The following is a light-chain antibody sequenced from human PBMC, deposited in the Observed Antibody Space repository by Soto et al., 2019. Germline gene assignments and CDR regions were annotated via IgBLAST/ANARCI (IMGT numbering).Light chain of an antibody. CDR2: DAS. CDR1: QSVSSY. Sequence: EIVLTQSPATLSLSPGERATLSCRASQSVSSYLAWYQQKPGQAPRLLIYDASNRATGIPARFSGSGSGTDFTLTISSLEPEEFAVYYSQQRSNWPPMYTFGQGTKLEIK. CDR3: QQRSNWPPMYT. V-gene: IGKV3-11*01. J-gene: IGKJ2*01.